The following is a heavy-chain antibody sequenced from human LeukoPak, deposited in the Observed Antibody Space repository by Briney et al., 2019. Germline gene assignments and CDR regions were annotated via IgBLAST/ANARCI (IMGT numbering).Heavy chain of an antibody. CDR2: ISYDGSNK. Sequence: GGSLRLSCAASGFTFSSYAMHWVRQAPGKGLEWVAVISYDGSNKYYADSVKGRFTISRDNSKNTLYLQMNSLRAEDTAVYYCARDYFPNYYDSSGFFDYWGQGTLVTVSS. J-gene: IGHJ4*02. CDR1: GFTFSSYA. V-gene: IGHV3-30-3*01. D-gene: IGHD3-22*01. CDR3: ARDYFPNYYDSSGFFDY.